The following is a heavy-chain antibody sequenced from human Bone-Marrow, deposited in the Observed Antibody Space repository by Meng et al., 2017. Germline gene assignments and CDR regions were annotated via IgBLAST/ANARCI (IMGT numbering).Heavy chain of an antibody. CDR2: IRGSGSDT. J-gene: IGHJ3*02. V-gene: IGHV3-23*01. CDR3: AKVNSVSYGGGAFDI. CDR1: GFTFSSYA. Sequence: GESLKISCAASGFTFSSYAMSWVRQAPGKGLEWVSAIRGSGSDTYYEDSVEGRFTISRDNSKDTLYLQMNSLTAEDTAVYYCAKVNSVSYGGGAFDIWGQGTVVTVSS. D-gene: IGHD5/OR15-5a*01.